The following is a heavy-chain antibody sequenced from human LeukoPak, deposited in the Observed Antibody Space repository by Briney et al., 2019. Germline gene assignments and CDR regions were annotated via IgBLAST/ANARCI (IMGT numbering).Heavy chain of an antibody. CDR3: ARRGVVAPAANDAFDI. CDR2: IYYSGST. D-gene: IGHD2-2*01. Sequence: PSETLSLTCTVSGGSISSGGYYWSWIRQHPGKGLEWIGYIYYSGSTYYNPSLKSRVTISVDTSKNQFSLKLSSVTAADTAVYYCARRGVVAPAANDAFDIWGQGTMATVSS. CDR1: GGSISSGGYY. J-gene: IGHJ3*02. V-gene: IGHV4-31*03.